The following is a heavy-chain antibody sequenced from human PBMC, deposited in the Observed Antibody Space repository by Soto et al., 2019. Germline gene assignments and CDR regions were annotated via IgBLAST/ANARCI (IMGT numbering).Heavy chain of an antibody. CDR3: AKDAVSYNGIYDPFDI. V-gene: IGHV3-23*01. J-gene: IGHJ3*02. D-gene: IGHD1-1*01. CDR2: IDGDGSA. Sequence: EVQLLESGGGLVQPGGSLRLSCVASGFTLSNYAMSWVRQAPGKGLEWVSVIDGDGSAKFADSVKGRLTVSRDNSKNTLYLQMDSLRAEDTAIYYCAKDAVSYNGIYDPFDIWSRGTMVTVS. CDR1: GFTLSNYA.